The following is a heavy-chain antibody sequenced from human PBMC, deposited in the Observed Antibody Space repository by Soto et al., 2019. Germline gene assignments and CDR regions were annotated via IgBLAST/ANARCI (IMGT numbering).Heavy chain of an antibody. Sequence: ASVKVSCKASGYRFIDYFIHWVGRAPGQGLEWMGWINPKSGGTKIAQKFQGRATMTRDTSISTAYMGLSRLRSDETDVHYCARPDLTTNGDYYCYYGMEVWGQGTTVTVSS. J-gene: IGHJ6*01. D-gene: IGHD2-8*01. CDR2: INPKSGGT. V-gene: IGHV1-2*02. CDR1: GYRFIDYF. CDR3: ARPDLTTNGDYYCYYGMEV.